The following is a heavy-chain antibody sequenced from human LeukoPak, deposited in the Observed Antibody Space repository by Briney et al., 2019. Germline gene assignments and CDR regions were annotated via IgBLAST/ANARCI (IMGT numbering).Heavy chain of an antibody. V-gene: IGHV3-7*01. Sequence: GGSLRLSCAASGFTFSNYYMTWVRQAPGKGLEWVATIKVDGSEKHYVDSVKGRFTISRDNAKNSLYLQMNSLRAEDTAVYYCAELGITMIGGVWGKGTTVTISS. CDR1: GFTFSNYY. CDR3: AELGITMIGGV. D-gene: IGHD3-10*02. CDR2: IKVDGSEK. J-gene: IGHJ6*04.